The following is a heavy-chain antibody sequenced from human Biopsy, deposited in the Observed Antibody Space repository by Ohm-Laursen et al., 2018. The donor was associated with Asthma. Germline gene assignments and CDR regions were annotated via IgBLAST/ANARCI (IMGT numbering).Heavy chain of an antibody. CDR3: ARCQVGYSSGWSLLLKKIYYSGMDV. CDR1: GGTFSNFA. Sequence: SSVKVSCNAPGGTFSNFAISWVRQAPGQGLEWLGGIMTVFGTTNYAQKFQGRVTITADESTSTAYMELRSLRSEDTAIYYCARCQVGYSSGWSLLLKKIYYSGMDVWGQGTAVTVSS. V-gene: IGHV1-69*01. D-gene: IGHD6-19*01. CDR2: IMTVFGTT. J-gene: IGHJ6*02.